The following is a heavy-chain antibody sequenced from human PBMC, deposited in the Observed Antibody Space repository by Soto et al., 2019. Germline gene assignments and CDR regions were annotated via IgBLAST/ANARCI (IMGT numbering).Heavy chain of an antibody. CDR1: GFSLSTRGVG. J-gene: IGHJ5*02. CDR3: AHGECSISARGWFYP. Sequence: QITLKESGPTLVKPTQTLTLPCTFSGFSLSTRGVGVGWIHQPTGKALEWLALIYWDDDKRYRPSLKSRLTITKDNSKNQVVLTMTNMDPVATATDYCAHGECSISARGWFYPWWQGTLVTFSS. D-gene: IGHD6-6*01. V-gene: IGHV2-5*02. CDR2: IYWDDDK.